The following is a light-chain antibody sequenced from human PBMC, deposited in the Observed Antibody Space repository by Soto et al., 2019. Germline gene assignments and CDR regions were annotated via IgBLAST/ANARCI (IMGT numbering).Light chain of an antibody. J-gene: IGKJ2*01. CDR2: IAS. V-gene: IGKV3-20*01. CDR3: QQYAGSPYT. CDR1: HNVGYD. Sequence: EVVLTQSPATLSLSPGERAILSCRASHNVGYDLAWYQQRPGQVPRLLIYIASARATGLPGRFSGSGSGTDFTLTISRLEPEDFAVYYCQQYAGSPYTFGQGTKLEI.